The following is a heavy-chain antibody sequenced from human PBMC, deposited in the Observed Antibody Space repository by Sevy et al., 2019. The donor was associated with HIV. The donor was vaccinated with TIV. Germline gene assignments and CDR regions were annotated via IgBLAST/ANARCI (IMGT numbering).Heavy chain of an antibody. D-gene: IGHD5-12*01. Sequence: SETLSLTCTVSGGSITSYFWSWIRQPPGKGLEWIGYVFYTGNTNYNPSLKSRVTISADPSKNQFSLKVTSVTAADTVVYYCARTDRDGFSDKWGQGTLVTVSS. V-gene: IGHV4-59*01. CDR1: GGSITSYF. CDR2: VFYTGNT. J-gene: IGHJ4*02. CDR3: ARTDRDGFSDK.